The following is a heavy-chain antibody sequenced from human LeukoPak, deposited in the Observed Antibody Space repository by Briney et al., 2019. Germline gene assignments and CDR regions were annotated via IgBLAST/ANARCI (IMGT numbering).Heavy chain of an antibody. J-gene: IGHJ6*02. V-gene: IGHV4-34*01. D-gene: IGHD3-10*01. CDR2: INHSGST. CDR3: ATIGRLGPLKNYSGMDV. Sequence: PSETLSLTCAVYGGSFSDYYWTWLRQPPGKGLEWIGDINHSGSTNYNPSLKSRVTISVDTSKNQFSLKLSSVTAADTAVYYCATIGRLGPLKNYSGMDVWGQGTTVTVSS. CDR1: GGSFSDYY.